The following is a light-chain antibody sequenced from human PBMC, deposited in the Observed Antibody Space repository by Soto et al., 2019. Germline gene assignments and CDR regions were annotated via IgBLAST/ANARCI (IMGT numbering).Light chain of an antibody. J-gene: IGLJ1*01. CDR2: DVS. CDR1: TSDVGDNDY. CDR3: SSYTSSTLV. V-gene: IGLV2-14*03. Sequence: QSVLTQPASVSGSPGQSITISCTGTTSDVGDNDYVSWYQQHPGKAPKLMIYDVSNRPSGVSNRFSGSKSGNTASPTISGLQTEDEADYYCSSYTSSTLVFGAGTKVTVL.